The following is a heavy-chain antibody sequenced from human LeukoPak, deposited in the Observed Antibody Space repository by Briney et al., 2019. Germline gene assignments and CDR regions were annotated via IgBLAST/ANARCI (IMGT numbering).Heavy chain of an antibody. V-gene: IGHV3-21*01. J-gene: IGHJ4*02. D-gene: IGHD2-15*01. CDR3: AREVVVAAYYFDY. CDR2: ISSSSSYI. CDR1: GFTFSSYS. Sequence: GGSLRPSCAASGFTFSSYSMNWVRQAPGKGLEWVSSISSSSSYIYYADSVKGRFTISRDNAKNSLYLQMNSLRAEDTAVYYCAREVVVAAYYFDYWGQGTLVTVSS.